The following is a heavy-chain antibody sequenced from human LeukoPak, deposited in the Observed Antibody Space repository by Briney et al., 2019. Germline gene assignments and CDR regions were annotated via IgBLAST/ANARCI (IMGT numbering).Heavy chain of an antibody. CDR3: AKDEYYYDSSGYLFYYYYYYMDV. V-gene: IGHV4-4*02. Sequence: PSETLSLTCAVSGDSISSSNWWSWVRQPPGKGLEWIGEIYHTGSTNDNPALKSRVTISVDKSKNQFSLKLSSVTAADTAVYYCAKDEYYYDSSGYLFYYYYYYMDVWGKGTTVTVSS. D-gene: IGHD3-22*01. CDR1: GDSISSSNW. CDR2: IYHTGST. J-gene: IGHJ6*03.